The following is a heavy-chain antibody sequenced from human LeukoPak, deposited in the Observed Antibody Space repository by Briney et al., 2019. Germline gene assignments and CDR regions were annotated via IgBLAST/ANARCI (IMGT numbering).Heavy chain of an antibody. Sequence: TGGSLRLSCAASGFTFSSYSMNWVRQAPGKGLEWVSYISSSSSTIYYADSVKGRFTISRDNAKNSLYLQMNSLRDEDTAVYYCARDPRIVGARDRYFDYWGQGTLVTVSS. D-gene: IGHD1-26*01. CDR3: ARDPRIVGARDRYFDY. CDR1: GFTFSSYS. J-gene: IGHJ4*02. CDR2: ISSSSSTI. V-gene: IGHV3-48*02.